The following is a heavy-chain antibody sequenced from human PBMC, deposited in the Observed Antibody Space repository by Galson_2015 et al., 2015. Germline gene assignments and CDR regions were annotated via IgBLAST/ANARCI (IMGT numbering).Heavy chain of an antibody. D-gene: IGHD4-17*01. Sequence: SLRLSCAASGFTVSSNYMSWVRQAPGKGLEWVSVIYSGGSTYYADSVKGRFTISRDNSKNTLYLQMNSLRAEDTAVYYCARVEIGYGDYGIYYYYGMDVWGQGTTVTVSS. CDR3: ARVEIGYGDYGIYYYYGMDV. CDR2: IYSGGST. V-gene: IGHV3-53*01. CDR1: GFTVSSNY. J-gene: IGHJ6*02.